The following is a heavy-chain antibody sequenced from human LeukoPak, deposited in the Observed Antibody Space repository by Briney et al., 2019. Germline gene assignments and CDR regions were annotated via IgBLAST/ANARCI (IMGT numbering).Heavy chain of an antibody. V-gene: IGHV3-9*01. CDR2: ISWNSGSI. Sequence: TGRSLRLSCAASGFTFDDYAMHWVRQAPGRGLEWVSGISWNSGSIGYADSVKGRFTISRDNAKNSLYLQMNSLRAEDTALYYCAKEGVGVNHDAFDIWGQGTMVTVSP. J-gene: IGHJ3*02. CDR3: AKEGVGVNHDAFDI. D-gene: IGHD1-26*01. CDR1: GFTFDDYA.